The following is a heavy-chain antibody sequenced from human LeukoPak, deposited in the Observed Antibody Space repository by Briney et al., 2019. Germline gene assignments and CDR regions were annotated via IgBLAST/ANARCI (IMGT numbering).Heavy chain of an antibody. V-gene: IGHV4-39*01. D-gene: IGHD3-22*01. CDR2: IYYSGST. CDR3: ATPGVSYYYDSSGYYGY. Sequence: PSETLSLTCTVSGGSISSSSYYWGWIRQPPGKGLEWIGSIYYSGSTYYNPSLKSRVTISVDTSTNQFSLELSSVTAADTAVYYCATPGVSYYYDSSGYYGYWGQGTLVTVSS. CDR1: GGSISSSSYY. J-gene: IGHJ4*02.